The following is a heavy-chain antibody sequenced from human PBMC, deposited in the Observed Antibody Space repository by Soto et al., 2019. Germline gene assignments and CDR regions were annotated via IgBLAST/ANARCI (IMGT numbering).Heavy chain of an antibody. Sequence: VESLKISCQGSGYSCANDWIAWVRQGPGKGLERVGVIYPGDSDTRYSPSFRGQVTISADKSISHVYLQWSSLKASDTAMYYCARNRLRQYYYGMDVWGQGTTVTVSS. J-gene: IGHJ6*02. CDR2: IYPGDSDT. D-gene: IGHD3-10*01. V-gene: IGHV5-51*01. CDR3: ARNRLRQYYYGMDV. CDR1: GYSCANDW.